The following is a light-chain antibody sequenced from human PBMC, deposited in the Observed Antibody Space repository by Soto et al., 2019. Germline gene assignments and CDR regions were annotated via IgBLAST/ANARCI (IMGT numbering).Light chain of an antibody. CDR3: QHYNSYSEA. Sequence: DIQMTQSPSTLSASVGDRVTITCRASQSISSWLAWYQQKPGKAPNLLIYKASSLEGGVSSRFSGSGSGTEFTLTISSLQPDDFATYYCQHYNSYSEAFGQGTKVDIK. CDR1: QSISSW. CDR2: KAS. J-gene: IGKJ1*01. V-gene: IGKV1-5*03.